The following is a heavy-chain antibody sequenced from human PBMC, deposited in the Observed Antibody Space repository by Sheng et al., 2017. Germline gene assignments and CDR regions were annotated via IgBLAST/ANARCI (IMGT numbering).Heavy chain of an antibody. D-gene: IGHD3-10*01. CDR1: GGSFSGYY. CDR3: AGHGWYGTFGY. CDR2: INHSGST. Sequence: QVQLQQWGAGLLKPSETLSLTCAVYGGSFSGYYWSWIRQPPGKGLEWIGEINHSGSTNYNPSLKSRVTISVDTSKNQFSLKLSSVTAADTAVYYCAGHGWYGTFGYWGQGTLVTVSS. V-gene: IGHV4-34*01. J-gene: IGHJ4*02.